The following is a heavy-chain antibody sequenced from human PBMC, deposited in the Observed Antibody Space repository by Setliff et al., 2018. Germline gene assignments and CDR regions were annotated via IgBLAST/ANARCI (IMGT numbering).Heavy chain of an antibody. Sequence: GGSLRLSCEVSGFNFGDYGMTWVRQVPGKGLEWVSTITWNGRTITYADSVKGRFIISKDNPKNSLSLQMNSLRPDDTAFYYCARARGVGTTSHHMDVWGKGTTVTVSS. D-gene: IGHD2-8*01. V-gene: IGHV3-20*04. CDR1: GFNFGDYG. J-gene: IGHJ6*03. CDR2: ITWNGRTI. CDR3: ARARGVGTTSHHMDV.